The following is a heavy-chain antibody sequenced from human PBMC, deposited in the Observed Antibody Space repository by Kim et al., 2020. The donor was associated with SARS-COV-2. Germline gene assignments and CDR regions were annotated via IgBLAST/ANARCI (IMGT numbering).Heavy chain of an antibody. Sequence: SPSLRSRLTITKDTSKNQVVLTMTNMNPADTATYYCAHRRETDGGGYYFDYWGQGTLVTVSS. V-gene: IGHV2-5*01. D-gene: IGHD3-16*01. J-gene: IGHJ4*02. CDR3: AHRRETDGGGYYFDY.